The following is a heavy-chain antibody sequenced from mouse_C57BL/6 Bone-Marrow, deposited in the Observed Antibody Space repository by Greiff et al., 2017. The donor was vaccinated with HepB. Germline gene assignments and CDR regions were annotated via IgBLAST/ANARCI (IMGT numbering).Heavy chain of an antibody. J-gene: IGHJ4*01. CDR3: AGSMSTTGNYAIDY. CDR1: GFSFTSYG. D-gene: IGHD2-4*01. V-gene: IGHV2-2*01. Sequence: QVQLQQSVPGLVQPSQSLSITCTASGFSFTSYGVHWVRQSPGKGLEWLGVIWSGGSTDYNAAFISRLSISKDNSTSQVFFNMNSLQADDTAIDYCAGSMSTTGNYAIDYWGQGTSVTVSS. CDR2: IWSGGST.